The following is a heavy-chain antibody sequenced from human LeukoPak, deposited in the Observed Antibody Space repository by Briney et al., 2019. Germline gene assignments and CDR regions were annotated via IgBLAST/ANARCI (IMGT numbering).Heavy chain of an antibody. Sequence: PGRSLRLSCAASGFTFSSYGMHWVRQAPGKGLEWVAVIWYDGSNKYYADSVKGRFTISRDNSKNTLYLQMNSLRAEDTAVYYCAMFYGSGSYSGYWGQGTLVTVSS. CDR1: GFTFSSYG. D-gene: IGHD3-10*01. J-gene: IGHJ4*02. V-gene: IGHV3-33*01. CDR2: IWYDGSNK. CDR3: AMFYGSGSYSGY.